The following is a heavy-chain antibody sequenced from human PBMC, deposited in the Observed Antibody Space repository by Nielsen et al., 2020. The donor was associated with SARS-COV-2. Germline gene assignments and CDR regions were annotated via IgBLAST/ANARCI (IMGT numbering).Heavy chain of an antibody. CDR1: GYTFTSYY. V-gene: IGHV1-46*01. CDR3: ARSTDWYFDL. J-gene: IGHJ2*01. Sequence: ASVKVSCKASGYTFTSYYMHWVRQAPGQGLEWMGIINPSGGSTSYAQKFQGRVTMTTDTSTSTAYMELRSLRSDDTAVYYCARSTDWYFDLWGRGTLVTVSS. D-gene: IGHD5/OR15-5a*01. CDR2: INPSGGST.